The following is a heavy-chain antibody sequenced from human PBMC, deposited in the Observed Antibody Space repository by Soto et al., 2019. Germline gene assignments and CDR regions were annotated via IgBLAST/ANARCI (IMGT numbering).Heavy chain of an antibody. CDR2: ISGSGGST. D-gene: IGHD1-26*01. Sequence: PGGSLKLSCAASGFTFSSYAMSWVRQAPGKGLEWVSAISGSGGSTYYADSVKGRFTISRDNSKNTLYLQMNSLRAEDTAIYYCARSGSYSWLPYWGQGTPVTVSS. V-gene: IGHV3-23*01. J-gene: IGHJ4*02. CDR3: ARSGSYSWLPY. CDR1: GFTFSSYA.